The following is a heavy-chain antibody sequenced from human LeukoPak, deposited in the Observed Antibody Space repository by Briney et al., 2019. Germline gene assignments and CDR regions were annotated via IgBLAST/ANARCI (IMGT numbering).Heavy chain of an antibody. CDR3: ARDAYSNAAEF. J-gene: IGHJ6*02. CDR2: ISPNSGGT. CDR1: GYTLTGSY. V-gene: IGHV1-2*02. D-gene: IGHD4-11*01. Sequence: ASVKVSCKSSGYTLTGSYMHWVRQAPGQGLEWMGWISPNSGGTNYAQKFQGRVTMTRDTSISTAYMELSRLRSDDTAVYYCARDAYSNAAEFWGQGTTVTVSS.